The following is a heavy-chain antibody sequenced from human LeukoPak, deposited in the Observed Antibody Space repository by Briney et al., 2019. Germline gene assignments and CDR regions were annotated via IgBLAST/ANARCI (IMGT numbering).Heavy chain of an antibody. CDR1: GFTFRSYW. V-gene: IGHV3-7*01. CDR3: ARGGTYGYTWNY. J-gene: IGHJ4*02. Sequence: GGSLRLSCAVSGFTFRSYWMSWVRQAPGKGLEWVANIKQDGSEKYYVDSVKGRFTISRDNAKNSLYLQMSSLRAEDTAVYYCARGGTYGYTWNYWGQGTLVTVSS. D-gene: IGHD5-18*01. CDR2: IKQDGSEK.